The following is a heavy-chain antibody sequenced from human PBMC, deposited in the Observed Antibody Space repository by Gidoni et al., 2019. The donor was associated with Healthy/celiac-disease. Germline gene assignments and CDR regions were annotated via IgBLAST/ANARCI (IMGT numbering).Heavy chain of an antibody. J-gene: IGHJ4*02. CDR3: ARGVVGAWGYYFDY. Sequence: EVQLVESGGGLVKPGGSLRLSCEASGFPFSSYSMNWVRPAPGKGLEWVSSISSSSSYIYYADSVKGRFTISRDNAKNSLYLQMNSLRAEDTAVYYCARGVVGAWGYYFDYWGQGTLVTVSS. V-gene: IGHV3-21*01. CDR2: ISSSSSYI. CDR1: GFPFSSYS. D-gene: IGHD1-26*01.